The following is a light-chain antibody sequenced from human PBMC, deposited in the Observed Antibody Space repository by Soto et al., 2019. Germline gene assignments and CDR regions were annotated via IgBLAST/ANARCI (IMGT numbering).Light chain of an antibody. Sequence: QSVLTQPPSVSGAPGQKVTISCTGGSSNIGAGYDVNWYQQLPGTAPKLLISGISDRPSGVPDRFSGSKSGTSASLAISGLQSEDEADYHCAAWDDSLNGRIFGGGTKVTVL. CDR2: GIS. V-gene: IGLV1-40*01. CDR1: SSNIGAGYD. CDR3: AAWDDSLNGRI. J-gene: IGLJ2*01.